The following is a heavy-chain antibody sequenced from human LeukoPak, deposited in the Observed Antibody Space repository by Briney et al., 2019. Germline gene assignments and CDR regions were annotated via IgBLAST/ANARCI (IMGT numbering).Heavy chain of an antibody. D-gene: IGHD2-2*01. V-gene: IGHV3-7*01. J-gene: IGHJ4*02. CDR1: GFTFSTSW. CDR2: INVDDSAK. Sequence: SGGSLRLSCAASGFTFSTSWMTWVRQAPGKGLERVAIINVDDSAKDYLGSVKGRFTISRDNAKNSLYLQMNNLRPEDTDVYYCARDRAFSTFDFWGQGTLVAVSS. CDR3: ARDRAFSTFDF.